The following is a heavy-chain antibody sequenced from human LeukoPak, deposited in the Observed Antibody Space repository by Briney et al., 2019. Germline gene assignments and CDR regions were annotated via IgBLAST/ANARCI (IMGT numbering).Heavy chain of an antibody. Sequence: PGGSLRLSCAASGFTFSDYYMSWIRQAPGKGLEWVSYISSSGSTIYYADSVKGRFTISRDNSKNTLYLQMNSLRAEDTAVYYCAKAVVTPGPTHYFDYWGQGTLVTVSS. CDR3: AKAVVTPGPTHYFDY. V-gene: IGHV3-11*01. J-gene: IGHJ4*02. CDR2: ISSSGSTI. CDR1: GFTFSDYY. D-gene: IGHD4-23*01.